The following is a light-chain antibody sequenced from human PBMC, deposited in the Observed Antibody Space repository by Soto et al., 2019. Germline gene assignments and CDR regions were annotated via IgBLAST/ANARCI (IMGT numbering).Light chain of an antibody. CDR2: DAS. J-gene: IGKJ1*01. CDR1: QSISSW. Sequence: DIQMTQSPATLSASVGDRVTITCRASQSISSWLAWYQQKPGKAPQLLIFDASSLESGVPSRFSGSGSATEFTLTISSLQPDDFATYYCQQYNSYSWTFGQGTKVDI. V-gene: IGKV1-5*01. CDR3: QQYNSYSWT.